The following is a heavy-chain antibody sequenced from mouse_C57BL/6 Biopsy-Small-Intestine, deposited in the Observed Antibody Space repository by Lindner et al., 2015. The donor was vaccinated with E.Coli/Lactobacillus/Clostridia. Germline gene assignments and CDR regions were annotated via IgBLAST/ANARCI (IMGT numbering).Heavy chain of an antibody. Sequence: VQLQESGAELARPGASVKLSCKVSGYTFTSYGINWVKQRTGQGLEWIGEIYPRSGNTYYTEKFKGKATLTADKSSSTAYMELRSLTSEDSAVYFCTSKEGLGAMDYWGQGTSVTVSS. CDR2: IYPRSGNT. CDR3: TSKEGLGAMDY. V-gene: IGHV1-81*01. D-gene: IGHD1-3*01. CDR1: GYTFTSYG. J-gene: IGHJ4*01.